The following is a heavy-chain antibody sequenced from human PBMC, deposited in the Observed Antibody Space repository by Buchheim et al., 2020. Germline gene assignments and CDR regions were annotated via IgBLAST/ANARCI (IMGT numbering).Heavy chain of an antibody. J-gene: IGHJ6*02. V-gene: IGHV4-34*01. CDR1: GGSFSGYY. D-gene: IGHD3-16*02. CDR2: INRSGST. CDR3: ASRPIANYYYYGMDV. Sequence: QVQLQQWGAGLLKPSETLSLTCAVYGGSFSGYYWSWIRQPPGKGLEWIGEINRSGSTNYNPSLKSRVTISVDTSKNHFSLRLTSVTAADTAVYYCASRPIANYYYYGMDVWSQGT.